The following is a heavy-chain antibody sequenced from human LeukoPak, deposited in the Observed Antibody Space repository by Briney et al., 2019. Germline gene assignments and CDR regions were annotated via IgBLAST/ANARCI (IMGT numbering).Heavy chain of an antibody. V-gene: IGHV1-46*01. CDR2: INPSGGST. CDR3: ARGSPEREDPGYGDYGPQDY. Sequence: VASVKVSCKASGYTFTSYYMHWVRQAPGQGLEWMGIINPSGGSTSYAQKFQGRVTMTRDTSTSTVVMELSSLRSEDTAVYYCARGSPEREDPGYGDYGPQDYWGQGTLVTVSS. D-gene: IGHD4-17*01. CDR1: GYTFTSYY. J-gene: IGHJ4*02.